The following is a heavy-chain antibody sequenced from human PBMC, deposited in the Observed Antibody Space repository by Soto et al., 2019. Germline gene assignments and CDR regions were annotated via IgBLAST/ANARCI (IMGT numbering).Heavy chain of an antibody. Sequence: SVKVSCKASGGTFSSYAISWVRQAPGQGLEWMGGIIPIFGTANYAQKLQGRVTIIADESTSTAYMELSSLRSEDTAMYYCARPSYSYDSSGYYLFDYWGQGTLVTVSS. CDR1: GGTFSSYA. V-gene: IGHV1-69*13. CDR3: ARPSYSYDSSGYYLFDY. J-gene: IGHJ4*02. CDR2: IIPIFGTA. D-gene: IGHD3-22*01.